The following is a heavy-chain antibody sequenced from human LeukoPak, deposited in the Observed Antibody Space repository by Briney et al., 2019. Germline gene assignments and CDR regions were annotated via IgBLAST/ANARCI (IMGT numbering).Heavy chain of an antibody. CDR2: INSDGSWT. CDR1: GNYW. D-gene: IGHD2/OR15-2a*01. Sequence: QPGGSLRLSCAASGNYWMHWVRQAPGKGLVWVSHINSDGSWTSYADSVKGRFTISKDNAKDTVYLQMYSLRAEDTAVYYCVSFYETYWGRGTLVTVSS. V-gene: IGHV3-74*01. J-gene: IGHJ4*02. CDR3: VSFYETY.